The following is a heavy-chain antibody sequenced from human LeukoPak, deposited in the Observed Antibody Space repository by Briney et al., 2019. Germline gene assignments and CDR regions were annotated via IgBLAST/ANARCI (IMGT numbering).Heavy chain of an antibody. CDR3: ARDRDFGYYHYYMDV. CDR1: GGSISSYY. Sequence: SETLSLTCTVSGGSISSYYWSWIRQPAGKGLEWIGRIYTSGSTNYNPSLKSRVTMSVDTSKNQFSLKLSSVTAADTAVYYCARDRDFGYYHYYMDVWGKGTTVTVSS. D-gene: IGHD3-10*01. V-gene: IGHV4-4*07. J-gene: IGHJ6*03. CDR2: IYTSGST.